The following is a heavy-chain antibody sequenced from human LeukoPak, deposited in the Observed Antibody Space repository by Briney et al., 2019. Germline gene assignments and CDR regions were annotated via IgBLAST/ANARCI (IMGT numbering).Heavy chain of an antibody. V-gene: IGHV3-53*01. Sequence: PGGSLRLSCAASGFTVSSNYMSWVRQAPGKGLEWVSVTYSGGSTYYADSVKGRFTISRDNSKNTLYLQMNSLRAEDTAVYYCARDGFYYDSSGPFDYWGQGTLVTVSS. CDR2: TYSGGST. J-gene: IGHJ4*02. D-gene: IGHD3-22*01. CDR1: GFTVSSNY. CDR3: ARDGFYYDSSGPFDY.